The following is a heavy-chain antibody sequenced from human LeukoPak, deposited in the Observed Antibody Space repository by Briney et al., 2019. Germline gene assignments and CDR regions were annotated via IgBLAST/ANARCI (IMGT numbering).Heavy chain of an antibody. Sequence: PGGSLRLSCAASGFTFSTYWMTWVRQAPGKGLEWVANIIQDGSEKYYVDSVKGRFTISRDNAKNSLYLQMNSLRAEHTAVYYCARVGSSGWSTYYYHYYMDVWGKGTTVTVSS. V-gene: IGHV3-7*01. CDR3: ARVGSSGWSTYYYHYYMDV. D-gene: IGHD6-19*01. CDR2: IIQDGSEK. J-gene: IGHJ6*03. CDR1: GFTFSTYW.